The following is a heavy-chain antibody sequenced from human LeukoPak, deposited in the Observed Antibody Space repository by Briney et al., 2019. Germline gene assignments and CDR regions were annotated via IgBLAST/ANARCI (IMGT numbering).Heavy chain of an antibody. Sequence: GGSLRLSCAASGFSFSSFIMNWVRQAPGKGLEWVSYISSRSSTIRYADSVKGRFTISRDNAKNSLYLQMNSLIDEDTAVYYCAKTAAVADIAGFDYWGQGTLVTVSS. J-gene: IGHJ4*02. CDR3: AKTAAVADIAGFDY. CDR2: ISSRSSTI. D-gene: IGHD6-19*01. V-gene: IGHV3-48*02. CDR1: GFSFSSFI.